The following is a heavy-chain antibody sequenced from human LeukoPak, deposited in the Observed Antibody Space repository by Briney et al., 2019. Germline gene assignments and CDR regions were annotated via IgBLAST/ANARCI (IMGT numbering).Heavy chain of an antibody. Sequence: PGGSLRLSCVASGFTVSSNYMSWVRQAPGKGLEWVSVIYSGGSTYYADSVKGRFTISRDNSKNTLYLQMNSLRAEDTAVYYCARVWSIAVAGYFDYWGQGTLVTVSS. D-gene: IGHD6-19*01. CDR2: IYSGGST. J-gene: IGHJ4*02. CDR3: ARVWSIAVAGYFDY. CDR1: GFTVSSNY. V-gene: IGHV3-66*01.